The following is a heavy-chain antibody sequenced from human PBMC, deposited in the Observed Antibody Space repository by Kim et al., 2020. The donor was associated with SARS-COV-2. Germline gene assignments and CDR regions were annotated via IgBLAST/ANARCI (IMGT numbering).Heavy chain of an antibody. CDR2: INPSDSST. J-gene: IGHJ4*02. CDR3: VRGHGRVDY. Sequence: GESLKISCKGSGYTFTNNWITWVRQMPGTGLEWMGRINPSDSSTIYSPSFQGHVTISADKSINTAYLQWSSLKASDTAMYYCVRGHGRVDYWGQGTLLTV. V-gene: IGHV5-10-1*01. D-gene: IGHD2-15*01. CDR1: GYTFTNNW.